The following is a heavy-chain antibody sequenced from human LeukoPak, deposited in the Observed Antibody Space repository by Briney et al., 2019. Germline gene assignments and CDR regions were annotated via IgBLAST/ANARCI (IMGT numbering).Heavy chain of an antibody. D-gene: IGHD1-1*01. Sequence: SETLSLTCSVSGGSTSSRSNYWGWIRQPPGKGLEWIGSIYYTGSTYYNPSLESRVTISIDTSKNQFSLKLNSVTAADTAVYYCARDAGHQLSRRNYYAMDVWGQGTTVTVSS. J-gene: IGHJ6*02. CDR1: GGSTSSRSNY. V-gene: IGHV4-39*07. CDR2: IYYTGST. CDR3: ARDAGHQLSRRNYYAMDV.